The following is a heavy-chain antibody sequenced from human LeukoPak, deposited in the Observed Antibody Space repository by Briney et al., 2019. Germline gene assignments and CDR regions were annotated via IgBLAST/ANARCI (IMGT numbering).Heavy chain of an antibody. J-gene: IGHJ6*03. Sequence: GESLKISCKASGYTFTSYGISWVRQAPGQGLEWMGWISAYNGNTNYAQKLQGRVTMTTDTSTSTVYMELSSLRSEDTAVYYCAREGVSSYYYYMDVWGKGTTVTVSS. V-gene: IGHV1-18*01. CDR2: ISAYNGNT. CDR3: AREGVSSYYYYMDV. CDR1: GYTFTSYG. D-gene: IGHD3-10*01.